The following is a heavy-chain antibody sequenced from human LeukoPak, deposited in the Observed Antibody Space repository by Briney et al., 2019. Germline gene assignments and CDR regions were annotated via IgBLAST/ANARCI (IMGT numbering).Heavy chain of an antibody. CDR3: ARLSSGDAFDI. CDR2: ISSSRSYI. Sequence: GGSLRLSCAASGFTFSSFSMNWVRQAPGKGLEWVSLISSSRSYIYYADSVKGRFTISRDNAKNSLYLQMNSLRAEDTAVYYCARLSSGDAFDIWGQGTMVTVSS. D-gene: IGHD3-22*01. J-gene: IGHJ3*02. CDR1: GFTFSSFS. V-gene: IGHV3-21*01.